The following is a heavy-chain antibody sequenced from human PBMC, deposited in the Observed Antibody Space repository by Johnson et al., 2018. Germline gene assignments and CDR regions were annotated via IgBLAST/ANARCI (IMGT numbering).Heavy chain of an antibody. J-gene: IGHJ3*02. V-gene: IGHV1-8*01. CDR3: ARGRWGYSNELDAFDI. CDR1: GYTFTIYD. D-gene: IGHD4-11*01. CDR2: MNPNSCHT. Sequence: QVRLVQSGAEVKKPGASVKVSCKDSGYTFTIYDINWVRQATGHGLEWMGRMNPNSCHTAYAQKFQDRVTMTRNTSISTAYMEVSSLKSENTAVYYCARGRWGYSNELDAFDILGQGTMVTVSS.